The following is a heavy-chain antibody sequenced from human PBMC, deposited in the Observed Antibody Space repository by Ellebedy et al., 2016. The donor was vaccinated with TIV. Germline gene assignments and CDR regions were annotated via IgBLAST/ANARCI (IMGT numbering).Heavy chain of an antibody. J-gene: IGHJ4*02. V-gene: IGHV3-23*01. CDR2: ISGSGGST. CDR3: ARGPEYYFDY. D-gene: IGHD1-14*01. CDR1: GFTFSSYA. Sequence: GESLKISCAASGFTFSSYAMSWVRQAPGKGLEWVSAISGSGGSTYYADSVKGRFTISRDNSKNTLYLQMNSLRAEDTAVSYCARGPEYYFDYWGQGTLVTVSS.